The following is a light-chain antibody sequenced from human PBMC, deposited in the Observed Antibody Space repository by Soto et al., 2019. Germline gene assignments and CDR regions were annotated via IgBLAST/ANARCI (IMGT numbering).Light chain of an antibody. CDR2: KVT. J-gene: IGLJ2*01. CDR3: NSFAGSNNVL. Sequence: QSVLTQPPSASGSPGQSVTISCTGTSSDVGGYNFVSWYQQHPGKAPKLMIYKVTKRPSGVPDRFSGSKSGNTASLTVSGLQAEDEADYYCNSFAGSNNVLFGGGTKLTVL. V-gene: IGLV2-8*01. CDR1: SSDVGGYNF.